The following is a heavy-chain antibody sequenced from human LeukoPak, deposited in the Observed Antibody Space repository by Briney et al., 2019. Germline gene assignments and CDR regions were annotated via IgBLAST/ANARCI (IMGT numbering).Heavy chain of an antibody. V-gene: IGHV3-30*02. CDR2: IRYDGSNK. CDR3: EKDRTIFGVVNWFAP. J-gene: IGHJ5*02. D-gene: IGHD3-3*01. CDR1: GFTFSSYG. Sequence: GGSLRLSCAASGFTFSSYGMHWVRQAPGKGLEWVAFIRYDGSNKYYADSVKGRFTISRDNSKNTLYLQMNSLRAEDTAVYYCEKDRTIFGVVNWFAPWGQGTLVTVSS.